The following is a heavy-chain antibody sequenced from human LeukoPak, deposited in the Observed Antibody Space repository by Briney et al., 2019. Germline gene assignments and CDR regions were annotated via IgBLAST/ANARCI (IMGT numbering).Heavy chain of an antibody. D-gene: IGHD3-10*01. Sequence: PGGSLRLSCAASGFTFSSYAMSWVRQAPGKGLEWVSAISGSGGSTYYADSVKGRFTISRDNSKNTLYLQMNSLRAEDTAVYYCAKAGRGVRGVIYTGVDHWGQGTLVTVSS. V-gene: IGHV3-23*01. CDR1: GFTFSSYA. CDR3: AKAGRGVRGVIYTGVDH. CDR2: ISGSGGST. J-gene: IGHJ4*02.